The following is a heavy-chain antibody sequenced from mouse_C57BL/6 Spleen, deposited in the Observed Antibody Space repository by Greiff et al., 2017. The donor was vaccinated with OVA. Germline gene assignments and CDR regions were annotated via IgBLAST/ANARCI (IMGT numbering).Heavy chain of an antibody. V-gene: IGHV1-82*01. CDR3: ARDYYGSSHFDY. Sequence: QVQLQQSGPELVKPGASVKISCKASGYAFSSSWMNWVKQRPGKGLEWIGRIYPGDGDTNDNGKFTGKATLTADKSSSTAYMQLSSLTSEDSSVSFCARDYYGSSHFDYWGQGTTLTVSS. CDR1: GYAFSSSW. J-gene: IGHJ2*01. CDR2: IYPGDGDT. D-gene: IGHD1-1*01.